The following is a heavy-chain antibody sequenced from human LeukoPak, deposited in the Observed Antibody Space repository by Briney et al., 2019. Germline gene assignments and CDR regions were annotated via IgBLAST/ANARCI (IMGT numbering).Heavy chain of an antibody. V-gene: IGHV3-30*02. Sequence: GGSLRLSCSASGFIFTNFGIQWVRQTPGKGLEWVAYIAYDSSTTYFGASVKGRFTISRDTSKNTVYLLMNSLRLEDTAVYFCAKDVRGDGHRYFDSWGQGTLVSVSS. CDR2: IAYDSSTT. J-gene: IGHJ4*02. D-gene: IGHD5-24*01. CDR1: GFIFTNFG. CDR3: AKDVRGDGHRYFDS.